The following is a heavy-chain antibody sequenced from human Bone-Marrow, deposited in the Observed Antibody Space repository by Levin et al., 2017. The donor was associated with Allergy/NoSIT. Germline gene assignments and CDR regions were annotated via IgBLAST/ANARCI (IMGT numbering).Heavy chain of an antibody. J-gene: IGHJ3*02. CDR1: GDSVSSTSAA. CDR3: AREKNGVVVAATPDAFDI. Sequence: SQTLSLTCAISGDSVSSTSAAWNWIRQSPSRGLEWLGRTYYRSKWYNDYAVSVKSRITINPDTSKNQFSLQLNSVTPEDTAVYYCAREKNGVVVAATPDAFDIWGQGTMVTVSS. D-gene: IGHD2-15*01. V-gene: IGHV6-1*01. CDR2: TYYRSKWYN.